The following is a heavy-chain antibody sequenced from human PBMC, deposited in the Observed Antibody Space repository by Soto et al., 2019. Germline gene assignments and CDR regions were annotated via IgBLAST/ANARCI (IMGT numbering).Heavy chain of an antibody. J-gene: IGHJ5*02. Sequence: QVQLVQSGAEVKKPGSSVKVSCKASGGTFSSYAISWVRQAPGQGLEWMGGIIPIFGTANYAQKFQGRVPITADESTSTAYMERSSLRSEDTAVYYCARDGYCSGGSCLRGWFDPWGQGTLVTVSS. CDR2: IIPIFGTA. CDR3: ARDGYCSGGSCLRGWFDP. CDR1: GGTFSSYA. D-gene: IGHD2-15*01. V-gene: IGHV1-69*12.